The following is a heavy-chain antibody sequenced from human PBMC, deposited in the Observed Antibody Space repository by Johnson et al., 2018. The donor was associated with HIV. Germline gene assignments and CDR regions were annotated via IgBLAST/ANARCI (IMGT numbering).Heavy chain of an antibody. V-gene: IGHV3-23*04. J-gene: IGHJ3*02. CDR3: ARDFGLEWELDGAFDI. CDR2: ISGSGGST. Sequence: VQLVESGGGLVQPGGSLRLSCAASGFTFSSYAMSWVRQAPGKGLEWVSDISGSGGSTYYADSVKGRFTISRDNSKNTLYLQMNSLRAEDTAVYYCARDFGLEWELDGAFDIWGQGTMVTVSS. CDR1: GFTFSSYA. D-gene: IGHD1-26*01.